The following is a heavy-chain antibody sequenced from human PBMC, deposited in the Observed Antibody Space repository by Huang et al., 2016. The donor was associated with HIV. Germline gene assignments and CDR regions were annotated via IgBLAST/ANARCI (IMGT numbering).Heavy chain of an antibody. J-gene: IGHJ4*02. CDR1: GFSFSTYG. V-gene: IGHV3-30*18. D-gene: IGHD1-26*01. CDR2: ISYDGSNK. CDR3: AKDGADEEWDIDY. Sequence: VQLVESGGGVVQPGRSLRLAGAASGFSFSTYGLHWVRQAPGKGLEWVAVISYDGSNKYYAHSGKGRFTISRDTSENKVYLQMNSLRHEDTAVYYCAKDGADEEWDIDYWGQGTLVTVSS.